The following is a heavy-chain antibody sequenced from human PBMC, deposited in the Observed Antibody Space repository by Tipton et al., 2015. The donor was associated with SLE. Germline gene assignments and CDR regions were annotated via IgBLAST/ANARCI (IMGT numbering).Heavy chain of an antibody. CDR1: GGSISSSSYY. CDR3: ARDPGGATAEYFQH. CDR2: IYYSGSN. J-gene: IGHJ1*01. V-gene: IGHV4-39*02. Sequence: TLSLTCTVSGGSISSSSYYWGWIRQPPGKGLEWIGGIYYSGSNYYNPSLKSRVTISVDTSKNQFSLKLSSVTAADTAVYYCARDPGGATAEYFQHWGQGTLVTVSS. D-gene: IGHD1-26*01.